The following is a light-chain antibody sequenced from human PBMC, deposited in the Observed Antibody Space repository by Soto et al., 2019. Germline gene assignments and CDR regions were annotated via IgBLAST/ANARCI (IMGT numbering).Light chain of an antibody. V-gene: IGKV3-15*01. J-gene: IGKJ3*01. CDR1: QSVSSD. CDR2: GAS. CDR3: QQYNDWPPIT. Sequence: EVVMTQSPATLYLSPGERATLYCRASQSVSSDLAWYQQKPGQAPRLLIHGASTSATYIPARFSGGGSGTEFTLTISNLQSEDFGIYDCQQYNDWPPITFGPGTTVDIK.